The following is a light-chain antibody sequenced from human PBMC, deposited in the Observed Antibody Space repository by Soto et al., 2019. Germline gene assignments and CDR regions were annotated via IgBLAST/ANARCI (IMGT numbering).Light chain of an antibody. V-gene: IGKV3-20*01. CDR3: QRYGSSPRT. J-gene: IGKJ1*01. Sequence: EIVLTQSPGTLSLSPGERATLSCRASQSVSSYLAWYQQKPGQAPRLLIYGASSRATGIPDRFSGSGSGTDFPLTISRLEPEDFAVYYWQRYGSSPRTFGQGTKVELK. CDR1: QSVSSY. CDR2: GAS.